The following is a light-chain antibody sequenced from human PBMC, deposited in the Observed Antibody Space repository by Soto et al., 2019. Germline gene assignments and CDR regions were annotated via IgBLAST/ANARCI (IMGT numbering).Light chain of an antibody. Sequence: QSALTQPASVSGSPGQSITISCTGTSSDVGGYDYVSWYQHPPGKAPKLMIYEVSNRPSGVSNRFSGSRSGNTASLTISGLQVEDEGDYYCSSYTSSSTLVFGTGTKLTVL. CDR3: SSYTSSSTLV. CDR1: SSDVGGYDY. J-gene: IGLJ1*01. CDR2: EVS. V-gene: IGLV2-14*01.